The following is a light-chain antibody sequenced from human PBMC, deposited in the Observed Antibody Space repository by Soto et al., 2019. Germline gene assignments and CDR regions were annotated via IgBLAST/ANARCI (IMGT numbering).Light chain of an antibody. V-gene: IGLV2-18*02. J-gene: IGLJ1*01. CDR2: DVS. CDR1: SSDVGSYNR. CDR3: SSYTSSSTYV. Sequence: QSALTQPPSVSGSPGQSVAISRTGTSSDVGSYNRVSWYQQPPGTAPKLMIYDVSDRPSGVPDRFSGSKSGNTASLTISGLQAEDEAEYYCSSYTSSSTYVFGTGTKVTVL.